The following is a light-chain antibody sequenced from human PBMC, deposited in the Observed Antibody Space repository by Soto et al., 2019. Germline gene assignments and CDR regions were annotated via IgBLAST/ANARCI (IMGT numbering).Light chain of an antibody. J-gene: IGLJ2*01. CDR1: TSNIGTHY. Sequence: QSVLTQPPSVSAAPGQKVTISCSGSTSNIGTHYVSWYHQLPRTAPTLLLYDNDKRPSGIPAGFSSSKKGTTATLGITGLQTGEEADYYCVPWDSSLSAGVGVFGGGTKLTVL. V-gene: IGLV1-51*01. CDR3: VPWDSSLSAGVGV. CDR2: DND.